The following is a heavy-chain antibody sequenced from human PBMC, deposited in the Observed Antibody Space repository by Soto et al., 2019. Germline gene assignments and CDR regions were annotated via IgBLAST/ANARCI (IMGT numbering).Heavy chain of an antibody. J-gene: IGHJ3*02. CDR2: IYYSGST. CDR3: AREGSARDIVVVPAAQGGAFDI. V-gene: IGHV4-31*03. CDR1: GGSISSGGYY. Sequence: PSETLSLTCTVSGGSISSGGYYWSWIRQHPGKGLEWIGYIYYSGSTYYNPSLKSRVTISVDTSKNQFSLKLSSVTAADTAVYYCAREGSARDIVVVPAAQGGAFDIWGQGTMVTVSS. D-gene: IGHD2-2*01.